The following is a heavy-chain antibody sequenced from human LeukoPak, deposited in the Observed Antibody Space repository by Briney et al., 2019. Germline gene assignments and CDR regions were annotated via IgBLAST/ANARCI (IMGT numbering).Heavy chain of an antibody. J-gene: IGHJ4*02. CDR3: ARGGEFDGYSYGLSIDY. D-gene: IGHD5-18*01. CDR2: ISSSSSYI. CDR1: GFTFSSYS. V-gene: IGHV3-21*01. Sequence: GGSLRLSCAASGFTFSSYSMNWVRQAPGKGLEWVSFISSSSSYIYYADSVKGRFTISRDNAKNSLYLQMNSLRAKDTAVYYCARGGEFDGYSYGLSIDYWGQGTLVTVSS.